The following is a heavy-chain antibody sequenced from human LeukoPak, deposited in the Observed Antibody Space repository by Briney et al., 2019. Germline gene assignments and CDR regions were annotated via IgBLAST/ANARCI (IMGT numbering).Heavy chain of an antibody. D-gene: IGHD2-8*01. V-gene: IGHV3-23*01. CDR1: GFTFSSYA. Sequence: GGSLRLSCAASGFTFSSYAMSWVRQAPGKGLEWVSAISGSGGSTYYADSVKGRFSISRDNSKNTLYLQMNSLRAEDTAVYYCAKLSSAGVLMVYGGGIDYWGQGTLVTVSS. CDR2: ISGSGGST. J-gene: IGHJ4*02. CDR3: AKLSSAGVLMVYGGGIDY.